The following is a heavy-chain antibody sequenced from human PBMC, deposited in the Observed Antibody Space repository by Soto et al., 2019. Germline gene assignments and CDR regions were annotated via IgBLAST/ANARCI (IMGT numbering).Heavy chain of an antibody. CDR3: ASLVAAPSSFSSYYYGMDV. D-gene: IGHD6-6*01. Sequence: GGSLRLSCAASGFTFRSYTMDWVRQAPGKGLDWVSSISSSSSDIYYADSVKGRFTVSRDNAKNSLYLQMNSLRAEDTAVYYCASLVAAPSSFSSYYYGMDVWGQGTTVTVSS. CDR2: ISSSSSDI. J-gene: IGHJ6*02. V-gene: IGHV3-21*01. CDR1: GFTFRSYT.